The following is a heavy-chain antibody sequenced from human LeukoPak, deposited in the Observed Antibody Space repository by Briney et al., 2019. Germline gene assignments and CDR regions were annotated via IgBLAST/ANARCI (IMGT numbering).Heavy chain of an antibody. Sequence: GGSLRLSCAASGFTFSSYEMNWVRQAPGKGLEGVSYISSSGSNIYYADSVKGRFTLSRGNAKNSLFPQMNRREAEEQGVYYRAKTSYYGSGSYPREIYPCGQGNLGTVSS. CDR3: AKTSYYGSGSYPREIYP. D-gene: IGHD3-10*01. CDR1: GFTFSSYE. J-gene: IGHJ5*02. V-gene: IGHV3-48*03. CDR2: ISSSGSNI.